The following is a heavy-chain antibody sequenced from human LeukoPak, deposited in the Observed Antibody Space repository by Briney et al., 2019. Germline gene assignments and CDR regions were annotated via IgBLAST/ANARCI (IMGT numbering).Heavy chain of an antibody. CDR3: ARDLMITFGGVIPRTFSFDY. D-gene: IGHD3-16*02. Sequence: GGSLRLSCAASGFTFSSYWMSWVRQAPGKGLEWVANIKQDGSEKYYADSVKGRFTISRDNAKNSLYLQMNSLRAEDTAVYYCARDLMITFGGVIPRTFSFDYWGQGTLVTVSS. CDR2: IKQDGSEK. J-gene: IGHJ4*02. V-gene: IGHV3-7*01. CDR1: GFTFSSYW.